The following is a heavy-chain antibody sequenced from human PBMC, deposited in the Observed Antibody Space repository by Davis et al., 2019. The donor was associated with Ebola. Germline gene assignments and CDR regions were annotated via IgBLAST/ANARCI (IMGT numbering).Heavy chain of an antibody. V-gene: IGHV3-7*01. CDR3: ARDGQYYDFWSGYSDY. D-gene: IGHD3-3*01. CDR2: IKQDGSEK. Sequence: PGGSLRLSCAASGFTFSSYAMSWVRQAPGKGLEWVANIKQDGSEKYYVDSVKGRFTISRDNAKNSLYLQMNSLRAEDTAVYYCARDGQYYDFWSGYSDYWGQGTLVTVSS. CDR1: GFTFSSYA. J-gene: IGHJ4*02.